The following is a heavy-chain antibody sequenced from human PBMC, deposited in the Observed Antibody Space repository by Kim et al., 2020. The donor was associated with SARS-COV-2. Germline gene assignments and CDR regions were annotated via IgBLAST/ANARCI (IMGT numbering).Heavy chain of an antibody. Sequence: SETLSLTCTVSGGSISSYYWSWIRQPPGKGLEWIGYIYYSGSTNYNPSLKSRVTISVDTSKNQFSLKLSSVTAADTAVYYCAREMGATWPLISYFDYWGQGTLVTVSS. CDR2: IYYSGST. D-gene: IGHD1-26*01. CDR3: AREMGATWPLISYFDY. V-gene: IGHV4-59*13. J-gene: IGHJ4*02. CDR1: GGSISSYY.